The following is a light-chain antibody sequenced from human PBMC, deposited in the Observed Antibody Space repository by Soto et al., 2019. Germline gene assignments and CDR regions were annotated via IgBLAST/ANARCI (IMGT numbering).Light chain of an antibody. J-gene: IGKJ1*01. Sequence: EIWLTHAPCTLSLSPGEGATLSCRASQSVSSSYLAWYQQKPGQAPRLLIYGASNRATGIPDRFSGSGSGTDFTLTISRLEPEDFAVYYCQQYGSSGTFGQGTKVDIK. CDR3: QQYGSSGT. CDR2: GAS. V-gene: IGKV3-20*01. CDR1: QSVSSSY.